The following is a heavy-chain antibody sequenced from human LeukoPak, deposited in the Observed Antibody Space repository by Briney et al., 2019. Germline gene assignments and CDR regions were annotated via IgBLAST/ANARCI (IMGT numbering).Heavy chain of an antibody. CDR2: ISSGSSYI. D-gene: IGHD2-15*01. V-gene: IGHV3-21*04. J-gene: IGHJ4*02. CDR1: GFTFSSYS. Sequence: GGSLRLSCAASGFTFSSYSMNWVRQAPGKGLEWVSSISSGSSYIYYADSVKGRFTISRDNAKNSLYLQVNSLRAEDTAMYYCARDALGYCSGGRCYSPFDFWGQGTLVTVSS. CDR3: ARDALGYCSGGRCYSPFDF.